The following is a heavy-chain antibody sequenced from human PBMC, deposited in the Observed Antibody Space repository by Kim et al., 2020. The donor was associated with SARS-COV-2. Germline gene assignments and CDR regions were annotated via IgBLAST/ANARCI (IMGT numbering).Heavy chain of an antibody. CDR3: ASILSGSYYYFDY. D-gene: IGHD1-26*01. Sequence: YTPSLKSRVPISVDTSKNQFSLKLSSVTAADTAVYYCASILSGSYYYFDYWGQGTLVTVSS. V-gene: IGHV4-39*01. J-gene: IGHJ4*02.